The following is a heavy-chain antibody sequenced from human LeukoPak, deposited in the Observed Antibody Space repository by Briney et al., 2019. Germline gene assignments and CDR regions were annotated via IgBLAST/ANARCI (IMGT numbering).Heavy chain of an antibody. CDR1: GGSISSYY. D-gene: IGHD6-6*01. J-gene: IGHJ4*02. CDR3: ARAMSIAARLQTIFDY. CDR2: IYTSGST. V-gene: IGHV4-4*07. Sequence: PSETLSLTCTVSGGSISSYYWSWIRQPAGKGLEWIGRIYTSGSTNYNPSLKSRVTMSVDTSKNQFSLNLTSVAAADTAVYYCARAMSIAARLQTIFDYWGQGTLVTVSS.